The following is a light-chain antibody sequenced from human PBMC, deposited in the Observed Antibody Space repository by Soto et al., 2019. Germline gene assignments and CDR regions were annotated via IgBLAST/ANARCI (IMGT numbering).Light chain of an antibody. Sequence: AIQLTQYPASLSAPVGDRVTITCRASKGMSSGLAWYQQKPGKSPNLLIYDVSSLESGVPSRFSGSGSGADYTLTISSLQPEDFASYYCQQFNTYPALTFGGGTKVEIK. J-gene: IGKJ4*01. CDR2: DVS. CDR1: KGMSSG. V-gene: IGKV1-13*02. CDR3: QQFNTYPALT.